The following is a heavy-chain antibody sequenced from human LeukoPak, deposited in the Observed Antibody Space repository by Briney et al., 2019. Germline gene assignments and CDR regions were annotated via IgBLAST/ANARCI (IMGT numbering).Heavy chain of an antibody. CDR3: ARDHVVTPLNY. CDR2: IYYSGST. D-gene: IGHD4-23*01. J-gene: IGHJ4*02. CDR1: GGSISSGDYY. V-gene: IGHV4-30-4*08. Sequence: SQTLSLTCTVSGGSISSGDYYWSWIRQPPGKGLERIGYIYYSGSTYYNPSLKSRVTISVDTSKNQFSLKLSSVTAADTAVYYCARDHVVTPLNYWGQGTLVTVSS.